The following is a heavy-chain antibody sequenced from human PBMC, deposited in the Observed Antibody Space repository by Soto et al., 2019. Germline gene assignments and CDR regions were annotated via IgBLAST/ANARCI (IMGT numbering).Heavy chain of an antibody. CDR1: GDSMTSSSYY. D-gene: IGHD4-17*01. Sequence: SETLSLTCTVSGDSMTSSSYYWGWIRQPPGKGLEWIGSIYYSERTSYNSGSTYYSPSLKSRVTISVDTSKNQFSLKLSSVTAADTAVYYCARDSAVTTTVFDYWGQGTLVTVSS. J-gene: IGHJ4*02. V-gene: IGHV4-39*07. CDR2: IYYSERTSYNSGST. CDR3: ARDSAVTTTVFDY.